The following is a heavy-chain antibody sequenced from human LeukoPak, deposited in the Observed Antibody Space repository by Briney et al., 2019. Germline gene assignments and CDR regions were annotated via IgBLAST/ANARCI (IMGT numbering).Heavy chain of an antibody. CDR3: AKSLRGYSYGSGATEPIDY. Sequence: PGGSLRLSCAASGFTFTIYSMTWVRQAPGKGLEWVSAISGSGGNTYYTDSVKGRFTISRDNSKNTLYLQMNSLRAEDTAVYYCAKSLRGYSYGSGATEPIDYWGQGTLVTVSS. CDR2: ISGSGGNT. CDR1: GFTFTIYS. D-gene: IGHD5-18*01. V-gene: IGHV3-23*01. J-gene: IGHJ4*02.